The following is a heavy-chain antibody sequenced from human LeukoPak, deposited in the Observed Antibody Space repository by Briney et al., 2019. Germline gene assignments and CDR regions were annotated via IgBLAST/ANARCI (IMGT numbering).Heavy chain of an antibody. CDR2: IKEDGSEK. D-gene: IGHD3-10*01. CDR1: GFTFSNYW. CDR3: AKVATGSYYNWPFDY. V-gene: IGHV3-7*03. Sequence: GGSLRLSCAASGFTFSNYWISWVRQAPGKGLEWVANIKEDGSEKYYVDSVKGRFTLSRDNAKNSLYLQMNSLRAEDTAVYYCAKVATGSYYNWPFDYWGQGTLVTVSS. J-gene: IGHJ4*02.